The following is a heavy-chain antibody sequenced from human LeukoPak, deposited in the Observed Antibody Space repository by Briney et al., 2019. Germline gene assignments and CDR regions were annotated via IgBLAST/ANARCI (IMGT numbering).Heavy chain of an antibody. V-gene: IGHV3-66*01. CDR2: IYSGGST. D-gene: IGHD6-6*01. CDR1: GFTVSSNY. Sequence: PGGSLRLSCAASGFTVSSNYMSWVRQAPGKGLEWVSVIYSGGSTYYADSVKGRFTTSRDNSKNTLYLQMNSLRAEDTAVYYCARGLYSSSSRWFDPWGQGTLVTVSS. J-gene: IGHJ5*02. CDR3: ARGLYSSSSRWFDP.